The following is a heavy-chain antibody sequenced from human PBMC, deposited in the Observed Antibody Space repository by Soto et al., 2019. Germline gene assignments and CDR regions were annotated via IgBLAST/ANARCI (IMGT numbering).Heavy chain of an antibody. CDR2: IYYSGST. CDR3: ARVRAGLGYYYGMDV. V-gene: IGHV4-59*01. Sequence: SETLSLTCTVSDGSISSYYWSWIRQPPGKGLEWIGYIYYSGSTNYNPSLKSRVTISVDTSKNQFSLKLSSVTAADTAVYYCARVRAGLGYYYGMDVWGQGTTVTVSS. J-gene: IGHJ6*02. D-gene: IGHD3-10*01. CDR1: DGSISSYY.